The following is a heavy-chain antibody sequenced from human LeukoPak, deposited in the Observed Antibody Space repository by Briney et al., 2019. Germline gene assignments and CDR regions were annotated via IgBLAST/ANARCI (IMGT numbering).Heavy chain of an antibody. V-gene: IGHV3-48*01. J-gene: IGHJ4*02. CDR1: GFTFSNYN. D-gene: IGHD5-18*01. CDR3: ARVWDGYSGEDY. Sequence: GGSLRLSCAASGFTFSNYNMVWVRQAPGKGLECISYITSSSSTIHYADSVKGRFTISRDNAKKSLYLQMNSLRADDTAVYYCARVWDGYSGEDYWGQGTLVTVSS. CDR2: ITSSSSTI.